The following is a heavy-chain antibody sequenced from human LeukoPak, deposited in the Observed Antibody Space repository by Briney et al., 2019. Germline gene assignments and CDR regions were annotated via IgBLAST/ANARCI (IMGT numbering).Heavy chain of an antibody. V-gene: IGHV3-21*01. Sequence: GGSLRLSCAASGFTFSSFSMNWVRQAPGKGLEWVSSISSSSSYIYYADSVKGRFTISRDNAKNSLYLQMNSLRVEDTAVYYCARVGQGVGNRLDYWGQGTLVTVSS. CDR3: ARVGQGVGNRLDY. CDR1: GFTFSSFS. CDR2: ISSSSSYI. J-gene: IGHJ4*02.